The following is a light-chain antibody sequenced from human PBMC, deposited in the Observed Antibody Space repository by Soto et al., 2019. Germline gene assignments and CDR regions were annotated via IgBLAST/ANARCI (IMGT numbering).Light chain of an antibody. J-gene: IGKJ2*01. V-gene: IGKV1-5*01. CDR3: QQYDTYAT. CDR1: QSITSW. Sequence: DIQMTQSPSTLSASVGDRVTITCRASQSITSWLAWYQQKPGKAPKLLIYDASSLQSGVPSRFSGSGSGTEFSLTLNSLQPDDFATYYCQQYDTYATFGQGTKLDIK. CDR2: DAS.